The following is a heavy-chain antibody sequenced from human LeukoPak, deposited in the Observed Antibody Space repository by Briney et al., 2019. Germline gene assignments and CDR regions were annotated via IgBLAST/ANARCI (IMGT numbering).Heavy chain of an antibody. D-gene: IGHD5-24*01. V-gene: IGHV3-23*01. CDR3: AKDNVEMATITLDY. CDR2: ISGSGGST. Sequence: GGSLRLSCAASGFTFSGYAMSWVRQAPGKGLDWVSTISGSGGSTYYADSVKGRFTVSRDNSKNTPYLQMNSLRAEDTAVYYCAKDNVEMATITLDYWGQGTLVTVSS. CDR1: GFTFSGYA. J-gene: IGHJ4*02.